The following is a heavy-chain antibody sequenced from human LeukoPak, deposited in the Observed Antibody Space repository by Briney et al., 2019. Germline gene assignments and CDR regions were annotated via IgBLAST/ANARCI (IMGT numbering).Heavy chain of an antibody. CDR2: ISSSSSYI. Sequence: GGSLRLSCAASGLTFRSYAMNWVRQAPGKGLEWVSSISSSSSYIYYADSVKGRFTISRDNAKNSLYLQMNSLRAEDTAVYYCARGVVYPVNDAFDIWAKGQWSPSLQ. CDR1: GLTFRSYA. V-gene: IGHV3-21*01. J-gene: IGHJ3*02. CDR3: ARGVVYPVNDAFDI. D-gene: IGHD2-8*02.